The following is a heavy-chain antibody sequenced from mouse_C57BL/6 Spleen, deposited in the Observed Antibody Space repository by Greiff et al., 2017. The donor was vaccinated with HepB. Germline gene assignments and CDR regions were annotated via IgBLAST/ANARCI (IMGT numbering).Heavy chain of an antibody. CDR2: IDPENGDT. V-gene: IGHV14-4*01. D-gene: IGHD3-1*01. J-gene: IGHJ1*03. Sequence: EVQLQQSGAELVRPGASVKLSCTASGFNIKDDYMHWVKQRPEQGLEWIGWIDPENGDTEYASKLQGKATITADTSSNTAYLQLSSLTSEDTAVYYCRIGRRGYFDGWGTGTTVTVTS. CDR1: GFNIKDDY. CDR3: RIGRRGYFDG.